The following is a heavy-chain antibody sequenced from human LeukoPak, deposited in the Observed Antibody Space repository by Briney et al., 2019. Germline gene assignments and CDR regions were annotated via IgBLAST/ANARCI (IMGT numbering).Heavy chain of an antibody. CDR1: GGSISGYY. Sequence: SETLSLTCTVSGGSISGYYWSWIRQPAGKGLEWIGRFYTSGSTNYNPSLKSRVTMSLDTSKSHFSLKLSSVTAADTAVYYCARFKVDTAMVSYYYYYMDVWGKGTTVTVSS. CDR2: FYTSGST. J-gene: IGHJ6*03. D-gene: IGHD5-18*01. V-gene: IGHV4-4*07. CDR3: ARFKVDTAMVSYYYYYMDV.